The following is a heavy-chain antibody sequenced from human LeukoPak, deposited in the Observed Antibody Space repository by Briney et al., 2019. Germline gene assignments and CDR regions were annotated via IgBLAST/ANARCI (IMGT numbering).Heavy chain of an antibody. CDR1: GFTFSSYV. J-gene: IGHJ4*02. Sequence: GGSLRLSCAASGFTFSSYVMHWVRQAPGKGLEWVAIISYDGSNEYYADSVKGRFTISRDNAKNSLYLQMNSLRAEDTAVYYCTRAYYFGSGSYKFPFDYWGQGTLVTVSS. V-gene: IGHV3-30*04. CDR2: ISYDGSNE. D-gene: IGHD3-10*01. CDR3: TRAYYFGSGSYKFPFDY.